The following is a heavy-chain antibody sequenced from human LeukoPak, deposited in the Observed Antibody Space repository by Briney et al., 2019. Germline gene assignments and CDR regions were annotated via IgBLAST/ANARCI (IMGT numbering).Heavy chain of an antibody. V-gene: IGHV3-21*01. CDR2: ISSSSSYI. CDR3: AREDRIAAAGTGGDY. Sequence: GGSLRLSCAASGFTFCSYSMNWVRQAPGKGLEWVSSISSSSSYIYYADSVKGRFTISRDNAKNSLYLQMNSLRAEDTAVYYCAREDRIAAAGTGGDYWGQGTLVTVSS. J-gene: IGHJ4*02. CDR1: GFTFCSYS. D-gene: IGHD6-13*01.